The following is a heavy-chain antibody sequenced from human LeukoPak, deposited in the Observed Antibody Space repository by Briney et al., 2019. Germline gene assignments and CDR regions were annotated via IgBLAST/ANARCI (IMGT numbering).Heavy chain of an antibody. Sequence: GGSLRLSCAASAFTFSSYGMHWARQAPGKGLEWVAVISYDGSNKYYADSVKGRFTISRDNSKNTLYLQMNSLRAEDTAVYYCAKDVVGSYYYGMDVWGQGTTVTVSS. CDR3: AKDVVGSYYYGMDV. CDR2: ISYDGSNK. D-gene: IGHD1-26*01. V-gene: IGHV3-30*18. J-gene: IGHJ6*02. CDR1: AFTFSSYG.